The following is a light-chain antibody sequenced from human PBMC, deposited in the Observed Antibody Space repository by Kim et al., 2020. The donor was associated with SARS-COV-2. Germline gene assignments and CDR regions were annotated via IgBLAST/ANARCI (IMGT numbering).Light chain of an antibody. J-gene: IGLJ3*02. CDR1: NIGSKS. Sequence: SYELTQPPSVSVAPGKTARITCGGNNIGSKSVHWYQQKPGQAPVLVIYYDSDRPSGIPERFSGSNSGNTATLTISRVEAGDEADYYRQVWDSSSDHWV. CDR3: QVWDSSSDHWV. V-gene: IGLV3-21*04. CDR2: YDS.